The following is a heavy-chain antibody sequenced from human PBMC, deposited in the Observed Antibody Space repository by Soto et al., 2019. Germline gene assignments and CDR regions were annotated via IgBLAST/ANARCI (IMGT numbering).Heavy chain of an antibody. Sequence: PSETLSLTCAVYGGSFSGYYWSWIRQPPGKGLEWIGEINHRGSTNYNPSLKSRVTISVDTSKNQFSLKLSSVTAADTAVYYCARARYSSGWYRDIKFDPWGQGTLVTVSS. D-gene: IGHD6-19*01. J-gene: IGHJ5*02. V-gene: IGHV4-34*01. CDR2: INHRGST. CDR1: GGSFSGYY. CDR3: ARARYSSGWYRDIKFDP.